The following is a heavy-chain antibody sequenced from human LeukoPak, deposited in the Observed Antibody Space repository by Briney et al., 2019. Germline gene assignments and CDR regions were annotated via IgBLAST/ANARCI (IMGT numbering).Heavy chain of an antibody. CDR2: LNPNSGNT. CDR3: ARAPSRSFDI. CDR1: GYTFTSSE. V-gene: IGHV1-8*03. Sequence: ASVRVSCKASGYTFTSSEIHWGRQAPGQGLEWMGWLNPNSGNTGYAQKFQGRVTFTRESSTSTAYMEVTRRRSEDTAVYCCARAPSRSFDIWGQGTMVTVSS. D-gene: IGHD3-16*02. J-gene: IGHJ3*02.